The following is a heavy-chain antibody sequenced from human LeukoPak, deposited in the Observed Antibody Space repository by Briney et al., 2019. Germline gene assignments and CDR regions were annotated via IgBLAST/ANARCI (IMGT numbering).Heavy chain of an antibody. CDR2: IYPSDSDT. V-gene: IGHV5-51*01. CDR3: ARGLKTTVVTPFAY. Sequence: NRGESLKISCKASGYSFSNYWIGWVRQMPGKGLEWMGIIYPSDSDTRYSPSFQGQVTISADKSISTAYLQWSSLKASDTAIYYCARGLKTTVVTPFAYWGQGTLVTVSS. D-gene: IGHD4-23*01. CDR1: GYSFSNYW. J-gene: IGHJ4*02.